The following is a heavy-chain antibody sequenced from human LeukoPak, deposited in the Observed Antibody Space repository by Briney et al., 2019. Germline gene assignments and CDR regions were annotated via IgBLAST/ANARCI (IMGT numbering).Heavy chain of an antibody. Sequence: PGGSLRLSCAASGFTFSTFWMSWVRQAPGKGLEWVANIKQDGSEKYYVDSVKGRFTISRDNAKNSLYLQMNSLRAEDTAVYYCARENYGDYAKNWGQGTLVTVSS. CDR2: IKQDGSEK. CDR3: ARENYGDYAKN. V-gene: IGHV3-7*01. CDR1: GFTFSTFW. D-gene: IGHD4-17*01. J-gene: IGHJ4*02.